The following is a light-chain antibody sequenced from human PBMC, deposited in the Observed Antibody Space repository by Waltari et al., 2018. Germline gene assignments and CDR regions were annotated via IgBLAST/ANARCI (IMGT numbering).Light chain of an antibody. Sequence: QLVLTQSPSASASLGASVKLTCTLSSGHSSYAIAWHQQQPGKGPRYLMKLNSDGSHPKGDVIPDRFSGSSSGAERYLTISSLQSEDEADYYCQTWDTGIRVFGGGTKLTVL. V-gene: IGLV4-69*01. CDR2: LNSDGSH. CDR1: SGHSSYA. J-gene: IGLJ3*02. CDR3: QTWDTGIRV.